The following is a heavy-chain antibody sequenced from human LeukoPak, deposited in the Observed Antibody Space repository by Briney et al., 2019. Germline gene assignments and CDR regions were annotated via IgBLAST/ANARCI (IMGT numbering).Heavy chain of an antibody. CDR2: INPNSGGT. J-gene: IGHJ4*02. CDR1: GYTFTGYY. V-gene: IGHV1-2*06. CDR3: ARPADITMIVVASRGVDY. D-gene: IGHD3-22*01. Sequence: ASVKVSCKASGYTFTGYYMHWVRQAPGQGLEWMGRINPNSGGTNYARKFQGRVTMTRDTSISTAYMELSRLRSDDTAVYYCARPADITMIVVASRGVDYWGQGTLVTVSS.